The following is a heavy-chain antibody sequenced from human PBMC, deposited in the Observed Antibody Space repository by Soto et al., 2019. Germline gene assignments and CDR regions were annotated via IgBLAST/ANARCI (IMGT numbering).Heavy chain of an antibody. V-gene: IGHV1-18*01. D-gene: IGHD1-1*01. CDR2: ISAHNGNT. Sequence: QVHLVQSGAEVKKPGASVKVSCKGSGYDFTNYGITWGRQAPGQGLEWMAWISAHNGNTDYAQKLQGRVTVTRDTSTSTAYMELRSLRSDDTAMYYCARGRYGDYWGQGALVTVSS. CDR1: GYDFTNYG. CDR3: ARGRYGDY. J-gene: IGHJ4*02.